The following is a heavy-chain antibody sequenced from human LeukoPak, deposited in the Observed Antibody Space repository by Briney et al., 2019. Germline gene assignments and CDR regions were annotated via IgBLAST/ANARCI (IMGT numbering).Heavy chain of an antibody. V-gene: IGHV3-33*01. CDR2: IWYDGSNK. D-gene: IGHD3-3*01. CDR1: GFTFSSYG. J-gene: IGHJ4*02. CDR3: ARSKLRFLEWLFY. Sequence: GGSLRLSCAASGFTFSSYGMHWVRQAPGXXXXXXXXIWYDGSNKYYADSXXXXFTISRDNSKNTLYLQMNSLRAEDTAVYYCARSKLRFLEWLFYWGQGTLVTVSS.